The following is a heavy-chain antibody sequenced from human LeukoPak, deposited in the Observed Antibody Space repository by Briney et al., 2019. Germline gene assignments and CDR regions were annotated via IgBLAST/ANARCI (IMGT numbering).Heavy chain of an antibody. D-gene: IGHD3-22*01. Sequence: QAGGSLRLSCAASGFTFSGSAMPWVRQASGEGLEWVGRIRSKANSYATAYAASVKGRFTISRDDSKNTAYLQMNSLKTEDTAVYYCTRPWEPYYYDSSGAGVDAFDIWGQGTMVTVSS. CDR1: GFTFSGSA. CDR2: IRSKANSYAT. J-gene: IGHJ3*02. V-gene: IGHV3-73*01. CDR3: TRPWEPYYYDSSGAGVDAFDI.